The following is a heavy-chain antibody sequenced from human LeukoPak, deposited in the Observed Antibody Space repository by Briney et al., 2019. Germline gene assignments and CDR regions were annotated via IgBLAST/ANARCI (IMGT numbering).Heavy chain of an antibody. CDR3: AREPGYSSGSVD. D-gene: IGHD6-19*01. J-gene: IGHJ4*02. CDR2: IFHSGNT. CDR1: GYSISSGYY. V-gene: IGHV4-38-2*02. Sequence: SETLSLTCVVSGYSISSGYYWGWIRQPPGKGLQWIGSIFHSGNTYYNPSLKSRVTISVDTSKNQFSLKLTSVTAADTAVYFCAREPGYSSGSVDWGQGTLVTVPS.